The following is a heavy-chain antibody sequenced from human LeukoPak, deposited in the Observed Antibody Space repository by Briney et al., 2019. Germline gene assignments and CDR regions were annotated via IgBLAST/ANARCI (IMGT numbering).Heavy chain of an antibody. D-gene: IGHD3-10*02. Sequence: GGSLRLYCAASGFTFSSYWMSWDRQAPGKGLEWVANIKEDGSEKYYVDSVKGRFTISRDNAKNSLYLQLNSLRAEDTAFYYCARGRITMFWGQGILATVSS. CDR3: ARGRITMF. V-gene: IGHV3-7*01. J-gene: IGHJ4*02. CDR1: GFTFSSYW. CDR2: IKEDGSEK.